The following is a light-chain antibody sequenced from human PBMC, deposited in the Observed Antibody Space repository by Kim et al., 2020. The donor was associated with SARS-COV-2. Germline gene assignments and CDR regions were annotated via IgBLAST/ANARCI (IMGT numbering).Light chain of an antibody. V-gene: IGLV1-47*01. J-gene: IGLJ3*02. CDR1: SSNIGSNY. CDR2: RNN. CDR3: AAWDDSLSSWV. Sequence: QSVLTQPPSASGTPGQRVTISCSGSSSNIGSNYVYWYQQLPGTAPKLLIYRNNQRPSGVPARCSGSKSGTSASLAISGLRSEDEADYYCAAWDDSLSSWVFGGGTQLTVL.